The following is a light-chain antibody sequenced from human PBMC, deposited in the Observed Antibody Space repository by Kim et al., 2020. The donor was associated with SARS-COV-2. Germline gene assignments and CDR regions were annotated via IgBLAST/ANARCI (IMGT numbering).Light chain of an antibody. V-gene: IGKV1-5*03. CDR2: KAS. CDR3: QQYSSSPWT. J-gene: IGKJ1*01. CDR1: QSISSW. Sequence: DVQMTQSPSTLSASVGDRVTISCRASQSISSWLAWYQQKPGKAPKLLMYKASSLESGVPSRFSGSGSGTEFSLTISSLQPDDFATYSCQQYSSSPWTFGPGTKVEIK.